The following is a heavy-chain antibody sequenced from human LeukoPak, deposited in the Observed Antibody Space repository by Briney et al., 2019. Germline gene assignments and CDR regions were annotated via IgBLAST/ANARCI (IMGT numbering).Heavy chain of an antibody. J-gene: IGHJ3*02. CDR3: ARGVSASYRRDDAFDI. CDR1: GFTFDDYG. CDR2: INWNGGST. V-gene: IGHV3-20*01. Sequence: GGSLRLSCAASGFTFDDYGMSGVRQAPGKGLEWVSGINWNGGSTGYADSVKGRFTISRDNAKNSLYLQMNSLRAEDTALYHCARGVSASYRRDDAFDIWGQGTMVTVSS. D-gene: IGHD1-26*01.